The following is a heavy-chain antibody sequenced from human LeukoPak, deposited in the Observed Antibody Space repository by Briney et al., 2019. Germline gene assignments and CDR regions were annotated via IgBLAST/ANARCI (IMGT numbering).Heavy chain of an antibody. V-gene: IGHV4-4*02. J-gene: IGHJ3*02. CDR2: IYHSGST. CDR3: ARVGITMIVPDAFDI. D-gene: IGHD3-22*01. CDR1: GGSISSSNW. Sequence: SETLSLICAVSGGSISSSNWWSWVRQPPGKGLEWIGEIYHSGSTNYNPSLKSRVTISVDKSKNQFSLKLSSVTAADTAVYYCARVGITMIVPDAFDIWGQGTMVTVSS.